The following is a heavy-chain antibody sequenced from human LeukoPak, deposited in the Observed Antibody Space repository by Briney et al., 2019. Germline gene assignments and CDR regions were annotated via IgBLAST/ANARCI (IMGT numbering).Heavy chain of an antibody. CDR1: GGTFSSYA. V-gene: IGHV1-69*05. D-gene: IGHD3-22*01. Sequence: SVKVSCKASGGTFSSYAISWVRQAPGQGLEWMGRIIPIFGTANYAQKFQGRVTITTDESTSTAYMELSSPRSEDTAVYYCATSPAGDYYDSSGYSHWGQGTLVTVSS. CDR2: IIPIFGTA. J-gene: IGHJ4*02. CDR3: ATSPAGDYYDSSGYSH.